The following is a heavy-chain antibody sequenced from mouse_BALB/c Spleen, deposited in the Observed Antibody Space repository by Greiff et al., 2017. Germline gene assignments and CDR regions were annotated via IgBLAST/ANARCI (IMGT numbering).Heavy chain of an antibody. CDR1: GYTFTDYN. Sequence: EVQLQQSGPELVKPGASVKISCKASGYTFTDYNMHWVKQSHGKSLEWIGYIYPYNGGTGYNQKFKSKATLTVDNSSSTAYMELRSLTSEDSAVYYCARRDYDYEIAYWGQGTLVTVSA. CDR2: IYPYNGGT. J-gene: IGHJ3*01. D-gene: IGHD2-4*01. V-gene: IGHV1S29*02. CDR3: ARRDYDYEIAY.